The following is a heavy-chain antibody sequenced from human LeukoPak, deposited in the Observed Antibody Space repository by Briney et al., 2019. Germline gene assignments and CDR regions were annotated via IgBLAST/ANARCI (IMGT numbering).Heavy chain of an antibody. CDR1: GFTVSSNY. V-gene: IGHV3-66*01. CDR2: IYGGGST. Sequence: GGSLRLSCAASGFTVSSNYMSWDRQAPGKGLEWVSVIYGGGSTYYADSVKGRFTVSRDNSKNTLSLQMNSLRAEDTAVYYCARVVDHDYSDYYLDYWGQGTLVTVSS. J-gene: IGHJ4*02. D-gene: IGHD4-11*01. CDR3: ARVVDHDYSDYYLDY.